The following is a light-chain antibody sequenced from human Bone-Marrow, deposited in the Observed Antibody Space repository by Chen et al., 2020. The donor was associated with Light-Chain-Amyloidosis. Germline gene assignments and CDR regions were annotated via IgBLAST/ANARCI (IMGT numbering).Light chain of an antibody. CDR3: QHFDDLLMFT. CDR1: QAISNS. CDR2: DAS. J-gene: IGKJ2*01. Sequence: DIQMTQSPSSLSASLGDRVTITCQASQAISNSLNWYQQKPGKAPKLLIYDASSLETGVPSRFSGTGSGTHFTFTISNLQPEDIATYYCQHFDDLLMFTFGQGTKLDMK. V-gene: IGKV1-33*01.